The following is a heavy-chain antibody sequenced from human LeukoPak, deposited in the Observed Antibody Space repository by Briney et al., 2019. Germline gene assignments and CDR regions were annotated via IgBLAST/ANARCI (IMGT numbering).Heavy chain of an antibody. CDR1: GFTFSSYS. CDR3: ARVSIAAAPYYFDY. CDR2: ISSSSSTI. D-gene: IGHD6-13*01. Sequence: GGSLRLSYAASGFTFSSYSMNWVRQAPGKGLEWVSYISSSSSTIYYADSVKGRFTISRDNAKNSLYLQMNSLRAEDTAVYYCARVSIAAAPYYFDYWGQGTLVTVSS. J-gene: IGHJ4*02. V-gene: IGHV3-48*01.